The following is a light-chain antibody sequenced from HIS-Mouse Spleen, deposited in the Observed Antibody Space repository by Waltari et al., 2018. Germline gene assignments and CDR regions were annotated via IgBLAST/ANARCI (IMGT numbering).Light chain of an antibody. V-gene: IGKV1-33*01. CDR3: QQYDNLPIT. J-gene: IGKJ5*01. CDR1: QDIINY. Sequence: DIHMTQSPSSLSSSVGDRVTITCQASQDIINYLNWYQQKPGKAPKLLIYDASKLETGVPSRFSGSGSGTDFTFTISSLQPEDIATYYCQQYDNLPITFGQGTRVEIK. CDR2: DAS.